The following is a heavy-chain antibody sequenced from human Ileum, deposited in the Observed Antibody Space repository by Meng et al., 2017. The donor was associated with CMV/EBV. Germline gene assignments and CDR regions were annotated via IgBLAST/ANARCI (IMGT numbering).Heavy chain of an antibody. J-gene: IGHJ6*02. CDR1: GGSISSSSYY. CDR3: ARDRETVYYYYGMDV. D-gene: IGHD1-14*01. Sequence: GSLRLSCTVSGGSISSSSYYWGWIRQPPGKGLEWIGSIYYSGSTYYNPSLKSRVTISVDTSKNQFSLKLSSVTAADTAVYYCARDRETVYYYYGMDVWGQGTMVTVSS. CDR2: IYYSGST. V-gene: IGHV4-39*07.